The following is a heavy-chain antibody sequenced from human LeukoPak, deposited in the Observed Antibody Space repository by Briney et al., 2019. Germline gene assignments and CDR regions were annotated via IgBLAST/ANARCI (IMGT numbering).Heavy chain of an antibody. CDR2: IYSDGNT. Sequence: GGSLRLSRAASGFTVSSNYMSWVRQAPGKGLEWVSVIYSDGNTFYADSVKGRFTISRDNSKNTLYLQMNSLRDEDTAVYYCAILPGYWGQGTLVTVSS. V-gene: IGHV3-53*01. J-gene: IGHJ4*02. CDR1: GFTVSSNY. CDR3: AILPGY.